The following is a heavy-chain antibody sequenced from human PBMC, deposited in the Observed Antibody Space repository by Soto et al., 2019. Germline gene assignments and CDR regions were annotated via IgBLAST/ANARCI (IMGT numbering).Heavy chain of an antibody. D-gene: IGHD1-1*01. V-gene: IGHV3-23*01. CDR2: TGGDGGAT. CDR3: AKDSVSYNRIYDPFDI. Sequence: EVLLLESGGGLVQPGGSLRLSCAASGFTFSDYAMSWVRQAPGKGLEWVSVTGGDGGATYYADSVKGRLTVSRDNSKNTLYLQMDSLRAEDTAVYYCAKDSVSYNRIYDPFDIWGQGTMVTVSS. J-gene: IGHJ3*02. CDR1: GFTFSDYA.